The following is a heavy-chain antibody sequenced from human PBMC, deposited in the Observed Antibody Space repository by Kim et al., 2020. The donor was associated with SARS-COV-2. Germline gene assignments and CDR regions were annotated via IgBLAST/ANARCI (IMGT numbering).Heavy chain of an antibody. V-gene: IGHV3-53*01. Sequence: SVKGRFTSSRDNSKNTVYLQMNSLRGEDTAVYYCARVTYYYGSGSFALGYWGQGTLVTVSS. CDR3: ARVTYYYGSGSFALGY. J-gene: IGHJ4*02. D-gene: IGHD3-10*01.